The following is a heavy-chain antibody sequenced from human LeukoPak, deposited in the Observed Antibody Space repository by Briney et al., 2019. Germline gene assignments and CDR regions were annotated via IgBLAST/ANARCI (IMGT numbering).Heavy chain of an antibody. CDR3: ARLYDLWAGRYYFDH. V-gene: IGHV4-39*01. CDR2: IYYSGST. CDR1: SGSINVKSYY. D-gene: IGHD3/OR15-3a*01. J-gene: IGHJ4*02. Sequence: SETLSLTCTASSGSINVKSYYWGWVRQSPGKELEWIGSIYYSGSTYYNPSLESRVTISVDTSKNQFYLDVRSVTAADTAVYYCARLYDLWAGRYYFDHWGQGILATVSS.